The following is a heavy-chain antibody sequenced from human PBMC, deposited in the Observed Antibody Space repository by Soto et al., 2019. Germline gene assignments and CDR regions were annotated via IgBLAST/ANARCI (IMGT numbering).Heavy chain of an antibody. J-gene: IGHJ4*02. D-gene: IGHD3-22*01. CDR3: ARGPRITMIVVVPPPHFDY. CDR2: IWYDGSNK. Sequence: GGSLRLSCAASGFTFSSYGMHWVRQAPGKGLEWVAVIWYDGSNKYYADSVKGRFTISRDNSKNTLYLQMNSLRAEDTAVYYCARGPRITMIVVVPPPHFDYWGQGTLVTVSS. V-gene: IGHV3-33*01. CDR1: GFTFSSYG.